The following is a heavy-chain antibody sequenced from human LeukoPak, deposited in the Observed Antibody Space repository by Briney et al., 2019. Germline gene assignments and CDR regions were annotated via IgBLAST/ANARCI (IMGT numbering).Heavy chain of an antibody. V-gene: IGHV3-30*18. CDR2: ISYDGSNK. CDR1: GFTVSGYG. D-gene: IGHD2-2*01. Sequence: GGSLRLSCAASGFTVSGYGMHWVRQAPGKGLEWVAVISYDGSNKYHADSVKGRFTISRDNSKNTLYLQMNSLRANDTSVYYCAKELGYCTSTSCPFDYWGQGTLVTVSS. CDR3: AKELGYCTSTSCPFDY. J-gene: IGHJ4*02.